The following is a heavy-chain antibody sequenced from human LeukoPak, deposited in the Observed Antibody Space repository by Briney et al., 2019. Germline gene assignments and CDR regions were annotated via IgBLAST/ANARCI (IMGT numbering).Heavy chain of an antibody. D-gene: IGHD2-2*03. J-gene: IGHJ5*02. CDR2: TYYSGST. Sequence: SETLSLTCTVSGGSISSYYWSWIRQPPGKGLEWIGYTYYSGSTNYNPSLKSRVTISVDTSKNQFSLKLSSVTAADTAVYYCARDLGYCSSTSCYGWFDLWGQGTLVTVSS. CDR1: GGSISSYY. CDR3: ARDLGYCSSTSCYGWFDL. V-gene: IGHV4-59*01.